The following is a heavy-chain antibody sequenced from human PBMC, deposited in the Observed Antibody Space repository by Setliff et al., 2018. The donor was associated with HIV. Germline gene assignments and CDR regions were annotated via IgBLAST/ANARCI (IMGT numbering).Heavy chain of an antibody. J-gene: IGHJ3*02. V-gene: IGHV3-48*01. CDR3: ARYALAVPGYHNAFDI. CDR1: GFSFSSYG. CDR2: ISSTSSNI. Sequence: PGGSLRLSCAASGFSFSSYGMNWVRQAPGKGLKCVSYISSTSSNIYYVDSVEGRFTISRDNADNSLYLQMYSLRAEDTAVYYCARYALAVPGYHNAFDIGGQGTMVTVSS. D-gene: IGHD6-19*01.